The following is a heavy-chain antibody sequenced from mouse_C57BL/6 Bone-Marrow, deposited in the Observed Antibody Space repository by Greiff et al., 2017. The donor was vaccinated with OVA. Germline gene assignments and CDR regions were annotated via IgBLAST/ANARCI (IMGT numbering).Heavy chain of an antibody. Sequence: EVQLQQSGPELLKPGASVKMSCKASGYTFTDYNMPWVKQSHGKSLEWIGYIHPKNGGTSYNQKFKGKATLTVNKSSSTAYMERRSLTSEDSAVYYCARPYYGSSYLAYWGQGTLVTVSA. D-gene: IGHD1-1*01. CDR1: GYTFTDYN. CDR2: IHPKNGGT. V-gene: IGHV1-22*01. CDR3: ARPYYGSSYLAY. J-gene: IGHJ3*01.